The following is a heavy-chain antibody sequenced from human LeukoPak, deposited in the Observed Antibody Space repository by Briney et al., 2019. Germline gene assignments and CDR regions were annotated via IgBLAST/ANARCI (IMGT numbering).Heavy chain of an antibody. V-gene: IGHV3-23*01. J-gene: IGHJ6*04. Sequence: GGSLRLSCAASGFIFSNYAMTWVRQAPGKGLEWVSVISGSGDTTYYGDSVKGRFTISRDNSENTLFLQMNSLRDEDTAVYYCAREVDYGIDVWGKGTTVIVSS. CDR2: ISGSGDTT. CDR3: AREVDYGIDV. D-gene: IGHD1-26*01. CDR1: GFIFSNYA.